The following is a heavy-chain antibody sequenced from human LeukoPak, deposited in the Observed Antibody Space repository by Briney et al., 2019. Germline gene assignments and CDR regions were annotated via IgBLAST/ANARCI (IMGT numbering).Heavy chain of an antibody. D-gene: IGHD5/OR15-5a*01. Sequence: GGSLRLSCVVSGFTFSNAWMTWVRQAPGKGLERVGRRKTKTEGGATDYIALVKGSFIISRDDSKNPLYLQMSSLQTEDTAVYYCAPVDIVSTIRSWGQGTLVTVPS. V-gene: IGHV3-15*01. CDR3: APVDIVSTIRS. J-gene: IGHJ5*02. CDR2: RKTKTEGGAT. CDR1: GFTFSNAW.